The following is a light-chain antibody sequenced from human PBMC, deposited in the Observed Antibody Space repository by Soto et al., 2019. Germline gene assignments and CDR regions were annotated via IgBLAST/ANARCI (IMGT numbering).Light chain of an antibody. CDR3: QQYNGSPHT. V-gene: IGKV1-5*03. CDR2: KAS. CDR1: QSISTW. J-gene: IGKJ2*01. Sequence: DIQMTQSPSTLSASAGDRVTITCRASQSISTWLAWYQQKPGKAPKLLIYKASSLRDGVRSRLGGCGSGTEFTLTVYKLQPDGFSCYYCQQYNGSPHTFGQGTKLEIK.